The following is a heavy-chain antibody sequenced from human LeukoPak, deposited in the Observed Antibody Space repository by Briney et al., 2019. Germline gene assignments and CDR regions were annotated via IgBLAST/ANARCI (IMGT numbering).Heavy chain of an antibody. CDR1: GFTFSSYG. J-gene: IGHJ3*02. D-gene: IGHD7-27*01. V-gene: IGHV3-30*03. CDR2: ISYDGSKN. Sequence: GGSLRLSCAASGFTFSSYGMHWVRRAPGKGLEWVAVISYDGSKNYCDDSVNGRRTITRDNSKNTQYLQMNSLRAEDTAVYYCARDLTGEAGGFDTWGQGTMVTVSS. CDR3: ARDLTGEAGGFDT.